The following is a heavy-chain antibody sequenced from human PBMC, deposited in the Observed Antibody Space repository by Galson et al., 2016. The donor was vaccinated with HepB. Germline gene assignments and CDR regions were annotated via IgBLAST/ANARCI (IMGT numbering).Heavy chain of an antibody. CDR3: IKDDRGSPSEGY. D-gene: IGHD6-6*01. CDR2: ISWDSKDI. V-gene: IGHV3-9*01. J-gene: IGHJ4*02. Sequence: SLRLSCAASGFNFDFYAPHWVRQVPGNGLEWVSGISWDSKDIGYADSVKGRFTVSRDNAKNSLYLQMNSLRPEDTALYYCIKDDRGSPSEGYWGQGTLVTVSS. CDR1: GFNFDFYA.